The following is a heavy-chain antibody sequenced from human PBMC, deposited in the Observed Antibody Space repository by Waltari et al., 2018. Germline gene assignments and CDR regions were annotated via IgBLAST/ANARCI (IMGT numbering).Heavy chain of an antibody. Sequence: QVQLQESGPGLVKPSQTLSLTCTVSGGSISSGSDYWSWIRQLAGEGLEWIGYIYTRGSITFTPSRKSRMTIPEETAKNQFSLTLSSGTAADTAVYYCAREGLDYYGMDVWGQGTTVTVSS. J-gene: IGHJ6*02. CDR1: GGSISSGSDY. CDR2: IYTRGSI. D-gene: IGHD6-6*01. V-gene: IGHV4-61*09. CDR3: AREGLDYYGMDV.